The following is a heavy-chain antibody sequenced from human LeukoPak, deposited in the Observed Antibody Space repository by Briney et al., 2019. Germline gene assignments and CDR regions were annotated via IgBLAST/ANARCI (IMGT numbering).Heavy chain of an antibody. D-gene: IGHD1-26*01. CDR2: INHSGST. J-gene: IGHJ4*02. CDR3: ARGDIVGALGY. V-gene: IGHV4-34*01. Sequence: PSETLSLTCAVYGGSFRGYYWSWIRQPPGKGLEWIGEINHSGSTNYNPSLKSRVTISVDTSKNQFSLKLSSVTAADTAVYYCARGDIVGALGYWGQGTLVTVSS. CDR1: GGSFRGYY.